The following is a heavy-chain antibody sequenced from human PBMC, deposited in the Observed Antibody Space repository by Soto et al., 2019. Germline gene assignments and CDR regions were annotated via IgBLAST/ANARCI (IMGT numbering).Heavy chain of an antibody. CDR2: IYWDDDK. J-gene: IGHJ4*02. Sequence: SGPTLVNPTQTLTLTCTFSGFSLSTGVGVGWIRQPPGKALEWLTLIYWDDDKRYSPSLKSRLTITKDTSKNQVVLAITNMDPVDTATYYCSHKVSHGPGSYYLVNWGQEALVTVSS. CDR1: GFSLSTGVG. CDR3: SHKVSHGPGSYYLVN. D-gene: IGHD3-10*01. V-gene: IGHV2-5*02.